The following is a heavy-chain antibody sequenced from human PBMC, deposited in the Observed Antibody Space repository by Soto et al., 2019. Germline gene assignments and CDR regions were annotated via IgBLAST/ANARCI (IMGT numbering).Heavy chain of an antibody. CDR1: GFTFSSSY. D-gene: IGHD3-16*01. Sequence: EVQLVESGGGLVQPGGSLRLSCAASGFTFSSSYRHWGRQGPGKGLVWVSRIRSDGSITSYADSVKGRFTISRDNAKNTLYLQMNSLRAEDTAVYYCARAGENHAFDIWCQGTMVTVSS. V-gene: IGHV3-74*01. CDR2: IRSDGSIT. J-gene: IGHJ3*02. CDR3: ARAGENHAFDI.